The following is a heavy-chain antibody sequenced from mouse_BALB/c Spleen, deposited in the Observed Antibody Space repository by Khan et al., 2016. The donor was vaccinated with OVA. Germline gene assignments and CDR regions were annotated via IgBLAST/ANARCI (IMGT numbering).Heavy chain of an antibody. J-gene: IGHJ3*01. CDR2: INPSNGYT. D-gene: IGHD2-14*01. CDR1: GYTFTSYT. V-gene: IGHV1-4*01. CDR3: VRDGAYHRNDGWFAY. Sequence: VQLQQSGAELARPGASVKMSCKASGYTFTSYTIHWIKLRPGQGLEWIGYINPSNGYTNYNQKFKDKATLTADKSSTTAYMELSSLTSDYSALYNCVRDGAYHRNDGWFAYWGQWTLVTVSA.